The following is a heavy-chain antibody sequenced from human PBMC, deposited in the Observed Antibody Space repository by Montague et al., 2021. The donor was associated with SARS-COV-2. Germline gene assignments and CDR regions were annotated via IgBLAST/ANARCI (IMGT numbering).Heavy chain of an antibody. J-gene: IGHJ2*01. D-gene: IGHD3-10*01. CDR3: AREFRTYGYGGQYWYFDL. CDR1: GGSISSSHW. Sequence: SETLSLTCAVSGGSISSSHWWSWVRQPPGKGLVWIGEIYHSGSTNYNPSLKSRVTRTKNKSKNQFSMKLSSVTAADTAVYYCAREFRTYGYGGQYWYFDLWGRGTLVTVSS. CDR2: IYHSGST. V-gene: IGHV4-4*02.